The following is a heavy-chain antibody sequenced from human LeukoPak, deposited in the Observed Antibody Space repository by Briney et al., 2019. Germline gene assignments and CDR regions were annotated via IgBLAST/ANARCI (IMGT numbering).Heavy chain of an antibody. D-gene: IGHD3-10*01. Sequence: GGSLRLSCAASGFTFSSYEMSWVRQAPGKGLEWVSGIRNSGGSTYYADSVKGRFTISRDNAKKSLYLQMNSLRAEDTAVYYCARDEVLNYYYASGSSDCWGQGSLVTVSS. J-gene: IGHJ4*02. CDR2: IRNSGGST. CDR3: ARDEVLNYYYASGSSDC. V-gene: IGHV3-48*03. CDR1: GFTFSSYE.